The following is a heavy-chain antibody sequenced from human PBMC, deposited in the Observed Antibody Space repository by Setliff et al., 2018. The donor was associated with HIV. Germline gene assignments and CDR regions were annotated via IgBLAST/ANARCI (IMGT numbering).Heavy chain of an antibody. D-gene: IGHD1-26*01. Sequence: PSETLSLTCTVAGGSISSSNYYWGWIRQPPGEGLEWIGSIFYSGSTYYNPSLKSRVTISLDTSKSQFSLKLNSVTAADTAIYFCARRGVGATHRFFNYWGQGTLVTVSS. J-gene: IGHJ4*02. CDR1: GGSISSSNYY. CDR2: IFYSGST. CDR3: ARRGVGATHRFFNY. V-gene: IGHV4-39*07.